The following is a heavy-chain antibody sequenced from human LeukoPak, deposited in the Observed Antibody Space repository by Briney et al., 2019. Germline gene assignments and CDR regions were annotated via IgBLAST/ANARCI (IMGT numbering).Heavy chain of an antibody. D-gene: IGHD3-3*01. Sequence: GGSLRLSCAASGFTFSSYSMNWVRQAPGKGLEWVSYISSSSGTIYYADSVKGRFTISRDNAKNPLYLQMNSLRAEDTAVYYCAREAPDFWSGYGAFDIWGQGTMVTVSS. CDR1: GFTFSSYS. J-gene: IGHJ3*02. CDR3: AREAPDFWSGYGAFDI. CDR2: ISSSSGTI. V-gene: IGHV3-48*01.